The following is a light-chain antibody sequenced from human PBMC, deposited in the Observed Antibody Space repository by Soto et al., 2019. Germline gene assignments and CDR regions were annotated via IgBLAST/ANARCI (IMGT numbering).Light chain of an antibody. CDR2: EVS. V-gene: IGLV2-14*01. CDR1: SSDVGGLNY. Sequence: QSVLTQPASVSGYPGQSITISCTGTSSDVGGLNYVSWYQHHPGNAPNLIIYEVSNRPSGVSDRFSASKSDNTASLTISGLQTEDEAHYYCSSFTISSAWVFGGGTKLTVL. CDR3: SSFTISSAWV. J-gene: IGLJ3*02.